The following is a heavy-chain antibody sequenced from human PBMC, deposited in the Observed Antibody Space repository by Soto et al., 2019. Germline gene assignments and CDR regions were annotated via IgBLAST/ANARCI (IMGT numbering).Heavy chain of an antibody. V-gene: IGHV4-59*01. CDR1: GGSISSYY. CDR3: ARERLLCPGGSRYCFFDY. J-gene: IGHJ4*02. Sequence: SETLSLTCTVSGGSISSYYWSWIRQPPGKGLEWIGYIYYTGSTNYNPSLKSRVTIAVDTSKKQFSLKVSSVTAAGTAVCYCARERLLCPGGSRYCFFDYWGQGTLVTVSS. CDR2: IYYTGST. D-gene: IGHD2-15*01.